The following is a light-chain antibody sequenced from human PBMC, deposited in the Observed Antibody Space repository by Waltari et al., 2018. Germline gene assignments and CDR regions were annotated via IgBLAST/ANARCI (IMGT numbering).Light chain of an antibody. CDR2: DTS. CDR3: QKYVSLPAT. Sequence: VLTQSPGTLSLSPGVRATLSCRASQSVGKYLAWYQQKPGQAPRLLIYDTSTRATGIPDRFSGSGSGTDFSLTISRLEPEDFAVYYCQKYVSLPATFGQGTKVQIK. J-gene: IGKJ1*01. CDR1: QSVGKY. V-gene: IGKV3-20*01.